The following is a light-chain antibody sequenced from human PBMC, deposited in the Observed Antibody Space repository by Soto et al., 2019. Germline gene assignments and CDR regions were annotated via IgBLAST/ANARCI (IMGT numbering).Light chain of an antibody. J-gene: IGLJ2*01. CDR1: SSDVGGYNY. CDR3: SSYTSSSTLVV. CDR2: EVS. V-gene: IGLV2-14*01. Sequence: QSVLTQPASVSGSPGQSITISCTGTSSDVGGYNYVSWYQQHPGKAPKLRIYEVSNRPSGVSNRFSGSKSGNTASLTNSGLQAEDEADYYCSSYTSSSTLVVFGGGTKLTVL.